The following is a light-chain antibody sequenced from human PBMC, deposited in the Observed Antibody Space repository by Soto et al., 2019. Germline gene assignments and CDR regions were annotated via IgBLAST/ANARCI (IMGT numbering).Light chain of an antibody. CDR1: QTVTTR. J-gene: IGKJ1*01. V-gene: IGKV3-15*01. Sequence: EIVMTQSPAMLSVSPGERATLSCRARQTVTTRLAWSQQKAGQPPRILIYGPSTRATGIPARFSGRVSGTEFTLTISSLQSEDFAVYYCQHFNSWPLLFGQGTKVEIK. CDR3: QHFNSWPLL. CDR2: GPS.